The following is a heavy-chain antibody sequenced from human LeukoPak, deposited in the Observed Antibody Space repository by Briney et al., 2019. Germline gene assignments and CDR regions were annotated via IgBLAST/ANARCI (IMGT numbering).Heavy chain of an antibody. CDR3: ASSDYDFWSSYYTDYYFDY. J-gene: IGHJ4*02. D-gene: IGHD3-3*01. CDR2: ISSNGGST. CDR1: GFTFSSYA. V-gene: IGHV3-64*01. Sequence: GGSLRLSCAASGFTFSSYAMHWVRQAPGKGLEYVSAISSNGGSTYYANSVKGRFTISRDNSKNTLYLQMGSLRGEDMAVYYCASSDYDFWSSYYTDYYFDYWGQGTLVTVSS.